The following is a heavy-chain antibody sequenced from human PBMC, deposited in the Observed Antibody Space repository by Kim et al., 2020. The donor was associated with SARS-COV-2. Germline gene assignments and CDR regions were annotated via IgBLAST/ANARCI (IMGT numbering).Heavy chain of an antibody. J-gene: IGHJ6*02. CDR3: ARVGRGSGWFSYYYYGMDV. D-gene: IGHD6-19*01. Sequence: GGSLRLSCAASGFTFSSYAMHWVRQAPGKGLEWVAVISYDGSNKYYADSVKGRFTISRDNSKNTLYLQMNSLRAEDTAVYYCARVGRGSGWFSYYYYGMDVWGQGPTVTVSS. CDR2: ISYDGSNK. V-gene: IGHV3-30*04. CDR1: GFTFSSYA.